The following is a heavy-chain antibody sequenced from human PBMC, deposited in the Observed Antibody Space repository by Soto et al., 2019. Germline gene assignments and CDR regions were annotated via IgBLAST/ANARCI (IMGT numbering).Heavy chain of an antibody. CDR1: GFTFSSST. J-gene: IGHJ4*02. CDR2: ISSDGNRN. Sequence: QVQLVESGGGVVQPGKSLRLSCAGSGFTFSSSTMYWVRQLPGKGLEWVAGISSDGNRNYFSDAVKGPSTISRDNSRNTIYLQMNSLRFEDTAYYCCARDLFGGWKTSGWFAGWAWLPFDYWGLGMLVSFSS. D-gene: IGHD6-19*01. V-gene: IGHV3-30-3*01. CDR3: ARDLFGGWKTSGWFAGWAWLPFDY.